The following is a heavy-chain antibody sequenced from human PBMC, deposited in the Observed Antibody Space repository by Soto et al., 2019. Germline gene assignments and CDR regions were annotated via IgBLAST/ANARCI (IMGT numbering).Heavy chain of an antibody. J-gene: IGHJ4*02. V-gene: IGHV4-31*03. CDR3: ARGSGWADFDF. Sequence: SETLSLTCSVSGGSISGGVYYWSWIRQHPGKGLEWIGYIYYSGSTYYNPSLKSRLTISVDTSKNQFSLKLSSVTAADTAVYYCARGSGWADFDFWGQGILVTVSS. CDR1: GGSISGGVYY. CDR2: IYYSGST. D-gene: IGHD1-26*01.